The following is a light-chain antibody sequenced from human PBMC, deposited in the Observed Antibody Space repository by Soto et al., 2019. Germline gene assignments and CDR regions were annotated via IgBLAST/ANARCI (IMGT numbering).Light chain of an antibody. Sequence: QSVLTQPGSVYGSPGQWITISCTGTSIDIGDYNYVSWYQQRPEKAPELMIYGVNNRPPGVSNRFSGSKSGNTASLTISGLQAEDEADYYCSSYTSSITYVFGTGTKVTVL. CDR1: SIDIGDYNY. J-gene: IGLJ1*01. CDR3: SSYTSSITYV. CDR2: GVN. V-gene: IGLV2-14*01.